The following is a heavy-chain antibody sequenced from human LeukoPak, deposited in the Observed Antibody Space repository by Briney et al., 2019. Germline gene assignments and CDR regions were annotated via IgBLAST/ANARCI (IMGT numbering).Heavy chain of an antibody. CDR2: IKQDGSEK. CDR3: ARLTQLARGRY. J-gene: IGHJ4*02. CDR1: GFTFSSCG. V-gene: IGHV3-7*03. D-gene: IGHD6-6*01. Sequence: GGSLRLSCAASGFTFSSCGMSWARQAPEKGLEWVANIKQDGSEKYYVDSVKGRFTVSRDNAENSLYLQMSSLRAEDTAVYYCARLTQLARGRYWGQGTLVTVSS.